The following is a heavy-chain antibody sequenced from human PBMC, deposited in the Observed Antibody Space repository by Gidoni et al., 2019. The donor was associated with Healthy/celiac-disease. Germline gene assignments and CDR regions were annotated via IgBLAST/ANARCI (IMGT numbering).Heavy chain of an antibody. CDR2: ISGSSSTI. Sequence: EVQLVESGGGLVQPGGSLRLSCAASGFTFSSYSMNWVRQAPGKGLEWVSYISGSSSTIYYADSVKGRFTISRDNAKNSLYLQMNSLRAEDTAVYYCARDRYDYVWGSLNWFDPWGQGTLVTVSS. J-gene: IGHJ5*02. V-gene: IGHV3-48*04. CDR1: GFTFSSYS. D-gene: IGHD3-16*01. CDR3: ARDRYDYVWGSLNWFDP.